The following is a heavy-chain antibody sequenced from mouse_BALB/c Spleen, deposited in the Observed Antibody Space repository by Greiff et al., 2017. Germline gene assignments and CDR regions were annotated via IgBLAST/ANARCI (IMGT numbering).Heavy chain of an antibody. Sequence: EVKLQESGPGLVKPSQSLSLTCSVTGYSITSGYYWNWIRQFPGNKLEWMGYISYDGSNNYNPSLKNRISITRDTSKNQFFLKLNSVTTEDTATYYCAIYGNYAWFAYWGQGTLVTVSA. CDR1: GYSITSGYY. J-gene: IGHJ3*01. D-gene: IGHD2-1*01. CDR2: ISYDGSN. CDR3: AIYGNYAWFAY. V-gene: IGHV3-6*02.